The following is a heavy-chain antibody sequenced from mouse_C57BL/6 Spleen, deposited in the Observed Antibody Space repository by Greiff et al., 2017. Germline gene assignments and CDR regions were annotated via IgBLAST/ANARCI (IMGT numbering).Heavy chain of an antibody. D-gene: IGHD1-1*01. J-gene: IGHJ2*01. V-gene: IGHV1-64*01. Sequence: QVQLKQPGAELVKPGASVKLSCKASGYTFTSYWMHWVKQRPGQGLEWIGMIHPNSGSTNYTEKFKSKATLTIGKSSSTAYMQLSSLTSEYSAVYYCARGTTVVATEGYYYFDDWGQGTTLTVSS. CDR3: ARGTTVVATEGYYYFDD. CDR2: IHPNSGST. CDR1: GYTFTSYW.